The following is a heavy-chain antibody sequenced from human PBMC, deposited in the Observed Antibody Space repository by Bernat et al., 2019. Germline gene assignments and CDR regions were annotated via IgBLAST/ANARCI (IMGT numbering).Heavy chain of an antibody. CDR3: ATNSRELTTVTYFDY. V-gene: IGHV4-59*08. CDR2: VDYSGTT. D-gene: IGHD4-11*01. Sequence: QVQLQQWGAGLLKPSETLSLTCTVSGGSISSNHWSWIRQPPGKGLEWIGYVDYSGTTNSWNTNYNPSLNSRVTISVDTSKNQFSLKLSSVTAADTAVYYCATNSRELTTVTYFDYWGQGTLVTVSS. J-gene: IGHJ4*02. CDR1: GGSISSNH.